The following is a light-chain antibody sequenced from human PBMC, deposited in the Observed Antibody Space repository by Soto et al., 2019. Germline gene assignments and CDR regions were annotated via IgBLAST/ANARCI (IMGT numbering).Light chain of an antibody. CDR3: QQRSNWWT. J-gene: IGKJ5*01. CDR1: QSVSSN. Sequence: EILLTQSSATLSVSQGERATLSCRASQSVSSNLAWYQQKPGQAPRLLIYGASTRATGIPARFSGSGSGTEFTLTISSLEPEDFAVYYCQQRSNWWTFGQGTRLEIK. V-gene: IGKV3-15*01. CDR2: GAS.